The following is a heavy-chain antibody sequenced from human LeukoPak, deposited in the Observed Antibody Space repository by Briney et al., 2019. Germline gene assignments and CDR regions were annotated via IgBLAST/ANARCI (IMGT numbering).Heavy chain of an antibody. J-gene: IGHJ4*02. CDR1: GGSISSSDYY. D-gene: IGHD2-15*01. Sequence: SQTLSLTCTVSGGSISSSDYYWSWIRQHPGKGLEWIVYIHYSGSTYYHPSLKSRVTISVDTSKKQFSLNLSSVTAADTAVYYCARVGVAAKSSRYFDYWGQGTLVTVSS. CDR2: IHYSGST. V-gene: IGHV4-31*03. CDR3: ARVGVAAKSSRYFDY.